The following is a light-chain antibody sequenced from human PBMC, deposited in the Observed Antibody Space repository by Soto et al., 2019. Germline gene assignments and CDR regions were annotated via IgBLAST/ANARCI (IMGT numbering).Light chain of an antibody. CDR3: CSYTSSITYV. Sequence: QPVLTQPASVSGSPGQSITISCTGTSSDVGDYNYVSWYQHHPDTAPKLMIYEVTNRPSGVSNRFSGSKSGNTASLTISGLQAEDEADYYCCSYTSSITYVFGTGTKLTVL. V-gene: IGLV2-14*01. J-gene: IGLJ1*01. CDR1: SSDVGDYNY. CDR2: EVT.